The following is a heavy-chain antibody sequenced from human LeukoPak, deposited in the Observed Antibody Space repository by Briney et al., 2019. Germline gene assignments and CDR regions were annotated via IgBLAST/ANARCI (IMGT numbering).Heavy chain of an antibody. CDR1: GFTFSSSA. J-gene: IGHJ4*02. D-gene: IGHD2-15*01. Sequence: PGGSLRLSCAASGFTFSSSAMNWVRQAPGKGLEWVSAINNVGSHIYYADSVKGRFTISRDNAKNSLYLQMNSLRAEDTAVYYCARDYTYCSGGTCYDRFDYWGQGTLATVSS. CDR2: INNVGSHI. CDR3: ARDYTYCSGGTCYDRFDY. V-gene: IGHV3-21*01.